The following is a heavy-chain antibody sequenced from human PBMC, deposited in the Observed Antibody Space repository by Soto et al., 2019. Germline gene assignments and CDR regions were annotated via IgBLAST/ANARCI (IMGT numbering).Heavy chain of an antibody. Sequence: GGSLRLSCAASGFTFSRYAMSWVRQAPGKGLEWVAVIWYDGSKKYYADSVKGRFTIARDNSKNTLYLQMNSLRAEDTAVYYCARDARDGSDYWGQGTLVTVSS. V-gene: IGHV3-33*07. CDR2: IWYDGSKK. CDR1: GFTFSRYA. J-gene: IGHJ4*02. CDR3: ARDARDGSDY. D-gene: IGHD5-12*01.